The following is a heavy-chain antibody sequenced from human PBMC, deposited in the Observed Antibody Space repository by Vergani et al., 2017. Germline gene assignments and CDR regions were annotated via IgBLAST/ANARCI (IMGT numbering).Heavy chain of an antibody. D-gene: IGHD2-2*01. Sequence: EVNLLESGGGLVQPGGSVRLSCEDSGFTFSSFAMSWVRQAPGKGLEWVAAISDTGSVTYHADSVKGRFTISRDNSKNTLYLQMDNLRAEDTATYYCAKGRGYCSSTTCLWALDGWGQGTLVTVSS. CDR1: GFTFSSFA. CDR2: ISDTGSVT. V-gene: IGHV3-23*01. J-gene: IGHJ4*02. CDR3: AKGRGYCSSTTCLWALDG.